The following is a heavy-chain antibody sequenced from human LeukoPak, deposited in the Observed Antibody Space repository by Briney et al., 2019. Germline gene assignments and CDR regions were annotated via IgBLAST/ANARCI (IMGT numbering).Heavy chain of an antibody. D-gene: IGHD3-9*01. CDR2: INHSGST. CDR3: ARGYYDILTGYKGIDY. J-gene: IGHJ4*02. Sequence: SETLSLTCAVYGGSFRGYYWSWIRQPPGKGLEWIGEINHSGSTNYNPSLKSRVTISVDTSKNQFSLKLSSVTAADTAVYYCARGYYDILTGYKGIDYWGQGTLVTVSS. CDR1: GGSFRGYY. V-gene: IGHV4-34*01.